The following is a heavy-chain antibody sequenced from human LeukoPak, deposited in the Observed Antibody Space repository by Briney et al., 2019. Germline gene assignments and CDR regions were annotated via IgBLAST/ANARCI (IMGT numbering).Heavy chain of an antibody. V-gene: IGHV4-34*01. J-gene: IGHJ6*02. D-gene: IGHD5-24*01. CDR3: ARHVEMATIAYYYYGMDV. CDR2: INHSGST. Sequence: PSETLSLTCAVYGGSFSGYYWSWIRQPPGKGLEWIGEINHSGSTNYNPSLKSRVTISVDTSKNQFSLKLSSVTAADTAVYYCARHVEMATIAYYYYGMDVWGQGTTVTVSS. CDR1: GGSFSGYY.